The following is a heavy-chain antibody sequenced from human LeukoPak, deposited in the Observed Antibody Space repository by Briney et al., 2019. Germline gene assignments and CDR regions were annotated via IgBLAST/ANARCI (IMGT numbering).Heavy chain of an antibody. V-gene: IGHV3-7*01. CDR2: INPDGSAK. CDR3: AKLLGTATRYDS. Sequence: GGSLRLSCAASGFIFSNNWISWVRQAPGKGLEWVASINPDGSAKYHVDSVRGRFTISRDNAKKSLSLQMDALRAEDTAVYFCAKLLGTATRYDSWGLGTLVMVSS. J-gene: IGHJ4*02. D-gene: IGHD1-1*01. CDR1: GFIFSNNW.